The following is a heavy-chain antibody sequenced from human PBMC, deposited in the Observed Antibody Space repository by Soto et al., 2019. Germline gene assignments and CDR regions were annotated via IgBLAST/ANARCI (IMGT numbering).Heavy chain of an antibody. D-gene: IGHD2-2*03. Sequence: PSETLSLTCTVSGDSVSTNSYSWGWIRQSPGKGLEWIGTIYSSENTYYNPSLLSRVTISVDTSKNEFSLGLSSVTAADTAVYYCARLNGYCISTNCHGYYGMDVWGQGTTVTVSS. V-gene: IGHV4-39*01. CDR1: GDSVSTNSYS. CDR2: IYSSENT. J-gene: IGHJ6*02. CDR3: ARLNGYCISTNCHGYYGMDV.